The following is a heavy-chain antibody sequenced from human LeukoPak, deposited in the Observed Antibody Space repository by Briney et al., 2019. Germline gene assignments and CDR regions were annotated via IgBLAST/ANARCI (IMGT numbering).Heavy chain of an antibody. D-gene: IGHD6-6*01. Sequence: WETLSLTCTVSGGSISSSSYYWGWIRQPPGKGLEWIGSIYYSGSTYYNPSLKSRVTISVDTSKNQFSLKLSSVTAADTAVYYCARGGGVRLYSSSSSPYYFDYWGQGTLVTVSS. J-gene: IGHJ4*02. V-gene: IGHV4-39*07. CDR3: ARGGGVRLYSSSSSPYYFDY. CDR2: IYYSGST. CDR1: GGSISSSSYY.